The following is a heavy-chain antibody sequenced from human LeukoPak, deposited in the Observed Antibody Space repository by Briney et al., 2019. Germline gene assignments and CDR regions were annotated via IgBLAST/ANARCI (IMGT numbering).Heavy chain of an antibody. CDR1: GYFSTNYY. J-gene: IGHJ4*02. CDR3: ARQVATKGEWAFDV. Sequence: KPSETLSLTCTVSGYFSTNYYWAWIRQPPGKGLEWIASIRHDGHTYYNASLKSQVTISIDMSRNQFSLKLNSLTAADTAVYYCARQVATKGEWAFDVWGQGTLVTVSS. D-gene: IGHD5-12*01. CDR2: IRHDGHT. V-gene: IGHV4-38-2*02.